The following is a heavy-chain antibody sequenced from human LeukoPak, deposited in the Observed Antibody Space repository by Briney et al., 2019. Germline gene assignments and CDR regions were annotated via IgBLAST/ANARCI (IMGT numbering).Heavy chain of an antibody. V-gene: IGHV3-21*01. CDR3: AKDGPKNAFDI. J-gene: IGHJ3*02. CDR2: ISSSSSYI. Sequence: GGSLRLSCEVSGFPFTLYNMNWVRQAPGKGLEWVSSISSSSSYIYYADSVKGRFTISRDNSKNTLYLQMNSLRAEDTAVYYCAKDGPKNAFDIWGQGTMVTVSS. CDR1: GFPFTLYN.